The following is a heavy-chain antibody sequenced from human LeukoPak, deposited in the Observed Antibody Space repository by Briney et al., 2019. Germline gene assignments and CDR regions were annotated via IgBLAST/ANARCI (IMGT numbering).Heavy chain of an antibody. CDR1: GYTFTSYG. V-gene: IGHV1-18*01. CDR3: ARDRPNFTDIVVVVAATSYGMDV. D-gene: IGHD2-15*01. J-gene: IGHJ6*02. CDR2: ISAYNGNT. Sequence: ASVKVSCKASGYTFTSYGISWVRQAPGQGLEWMGWISAYNGNTNYAQKLQGRVTMTTDTSTSTAYMELRSLRSDDTAVYYCARDRPNFTDIVVVVAATSYGMDVWGQGTTVTVSS.